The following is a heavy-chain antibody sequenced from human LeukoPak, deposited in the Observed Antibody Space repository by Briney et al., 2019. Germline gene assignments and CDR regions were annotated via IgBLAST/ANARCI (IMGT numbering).Heavy chain of an antibody. CDR3: ARDEDHDAFDV. J-gene: IGHJ3*01. Sequence: PGGSLRLSCAASGFTFSSYAMSWVRQAPGKGLEWVSDISASAVSIYYADSVKGRFTISRDNTKNTLYLQMNSLIAEDTAVYYCARDEDHDAFDVWGQGTMVTVSS. CDR2: ISASAVSI. CDR1: GFTFSSYA. V-gene: IGHV3-48*03.